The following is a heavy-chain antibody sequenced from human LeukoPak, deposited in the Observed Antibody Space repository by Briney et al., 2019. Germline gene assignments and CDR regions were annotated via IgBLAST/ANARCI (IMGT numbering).Heavy chain of an antibody. J-gene: IGHJ4*02. CDR1: GGSISSSSYY. D-gene: IGHD1-1*01. V-gene: IGHV4-39*07. CDR3: ARVVFAVAPHRGTPFDY. CDR2: INHGGST. Sequence: SETLSLTCTVSGGSISSSSYYWRWIRQPPGKGLEWIAEINHGGSTNYSPSLKSRITISVNTSKNQFSMNLTSVTTADTAVYYCARVVFAVAPHRGTPFDYWGQGTLVTVSS.